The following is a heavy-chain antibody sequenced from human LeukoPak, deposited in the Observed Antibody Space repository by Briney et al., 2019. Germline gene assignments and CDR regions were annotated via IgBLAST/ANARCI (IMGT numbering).Heavy chain of an antibody. CDR2: IIGSGGST. D-gene: IGHD2-15*01. CDR3: ARRPTGCSGGSCSVYFDN. CDR1: GFTFISYA. V-gene: IGHV3-23*01. Sequence: GGSLRLSFSASGFTFISYAMSWVRPAPGKGLEWVSAIIGSGGSTYYAESVKGRFTISRDNSKNTLYLQMNSLRAEDTAVYYCARRPTGCSGGSCSVYFDNWGQGTLVTVSS. J-gene: IGHJ4*02.